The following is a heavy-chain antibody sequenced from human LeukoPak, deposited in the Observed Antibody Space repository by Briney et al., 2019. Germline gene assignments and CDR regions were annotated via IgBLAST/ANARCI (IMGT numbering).Heavy chain of an antibody. D-gene: IGHD3-22*01. CDR1: GFTFSSYS. V-gene: IGHV3-21*01. J-gene: IGHJ5*02. Sequence: GGSPRLSCAASGFTFSSYSMNWVRQAPGKGLEWVSSISSSSSYIYYADSMKGRVTISRDNAKNSLYLQMNNLRAEDTAVYYCARDAYYYDSRGSPWGQGTQVTVSS. CDR2: ISSSSSYI. CDR3: ARDAYYYDSRGSP.